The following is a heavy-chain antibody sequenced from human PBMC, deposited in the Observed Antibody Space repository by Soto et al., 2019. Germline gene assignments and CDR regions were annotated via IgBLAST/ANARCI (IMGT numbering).Heavy chain of an antibody. CDR2: IYYRGST. CDR3: ARQRGYYDSSGYAFDI. Sequence: SETLSLTCTVSGGSISSSSYYWGWIRQPPGKGLEWIGSIYYRGSTYYNPSLKSRVTISVDTSKNQFSLKLSSVTAADTAVYYCARQRGYYDSSGYAFDIWGQGTMVTVS. J-gene: IGHJ3*02. CDR1: GGSISSSSYY. V-gene: IGHV4-39*01. D-gene: IGHD3-22*01.